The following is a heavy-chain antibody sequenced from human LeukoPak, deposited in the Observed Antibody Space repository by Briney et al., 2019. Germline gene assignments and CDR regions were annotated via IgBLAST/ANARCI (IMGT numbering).Heavy chain of an antibody. CDR3: TILPTAYDAFDI. D-gene: IGHD1-26*01. CDR1: GFTFGDYA. CDR2: IRSKAYGGTT. J-gene: IGHJ3*02. Sequence: QSGGSLRLSCAASGFTFGDYAMSWVRQAPGKGLEWVGFIRSKAYGGTTEYAASVKGRFTISRDDSKSIAYLQMNSLKTEDTAVYYCTILPTAYDAFDIWGQGTMVTVSS. V-gene: IGHV3-49*04.